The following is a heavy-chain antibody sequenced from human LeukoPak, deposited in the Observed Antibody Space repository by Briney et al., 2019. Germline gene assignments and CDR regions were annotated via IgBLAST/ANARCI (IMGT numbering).Heavy chain of an antibody. CDR3: VRGYSGTYRADY. D-gene: IGHD1-26*01. J-gene: IGHJ4*02. Sequence: GGSLRLSCAASGFTFSNYRMNWVRQAPGKGLEWVSPINSGRSCIYYADSVKGRFTISRDNAKNTLYLQVNSLRAEDTALYYCVRGYSGTYRADYWGQGTLVTVSS. CDR1: GFTFSNYR. CDR2: INSGRSCI. V-gene: IGHV3-21*01.